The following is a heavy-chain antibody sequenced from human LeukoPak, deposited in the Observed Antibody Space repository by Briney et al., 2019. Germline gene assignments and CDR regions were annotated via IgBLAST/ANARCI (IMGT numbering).Heavy chain of an antibody. CDR3: AKEGEGDHFDY. V-gene: IGHV3-30*02. CDR2: IRYDRSNK. CDR1: GFAFSSYG. D-gene: IGHD3-16*01. J-gene: IGHJ4*02. Sequence: QPGRFLRLSCAASGFAFSSYGMHWVRQAPGKGLEWVTFIRYDRSNKYYADSVKGRFTISRDSSKNTLYLQMNSLRAEDTAVYYCAKEGEGDHFDYWGQGILVIVST.